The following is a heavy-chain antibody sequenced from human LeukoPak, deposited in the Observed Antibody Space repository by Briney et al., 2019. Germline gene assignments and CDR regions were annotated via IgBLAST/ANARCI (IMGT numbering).Heavy chain of an antibody. CDR1: GGSFSGYY. CDR2: INHSGST. D-gene: IGHD4-11*01. CDR3: ARVSTVTTGGYYFDY. Sequence: SETLSLTCAVYGGSFSGYYWSWIRQPPGKGLEWIGEINHSGSTNSNPSLKSRVTISVDTSKNQFSLKLSSVTAADTAVYYFARVSTVTTGGYYFDYWGQGTLVTVSS. V-gene: IGHV4-34*01. J-gene: IGHJ4*02.